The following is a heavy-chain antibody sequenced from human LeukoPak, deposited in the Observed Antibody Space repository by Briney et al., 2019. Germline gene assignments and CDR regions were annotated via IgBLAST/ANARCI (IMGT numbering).Heavy chain of an antibody. D-gene: IGHD2-21*01. V-gene: IGHV5-51*01. Sequence: GESLKISCKCSGYSFTSYWIGWVRPMPGKGLEWMGIIYPGDSDTRYSPSFQGQVTISADKSITPAYLQWSSLKASDTAMYYCVSGEGGSYFDYWGQGALFTVSS. J-gene: IGHJ4*02. CDR3: VSGEGGSYFDY. CDR2: IYPGDSDT. CDR1: GYSFTSYW.